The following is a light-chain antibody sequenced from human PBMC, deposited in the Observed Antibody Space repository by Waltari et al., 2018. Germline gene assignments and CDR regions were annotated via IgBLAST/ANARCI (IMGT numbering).Light chain of an antibody. J-gene: IGLJ3*02. CDR1: SSDVGTYDL. Sequence: QSALTQPASVSGSPGQSITISCTGTSSDVGTYDLVSWYQQHPGKAPKLMIHDVNKRPSGVSPRFSGSKSGNTASLTISGLHAEDEADYYCCSFADSSASWVFGGGTKLTVL. CDR2: DVN. V-gene: IGLV2-23*02. CDR3: CSFADSSASWV.